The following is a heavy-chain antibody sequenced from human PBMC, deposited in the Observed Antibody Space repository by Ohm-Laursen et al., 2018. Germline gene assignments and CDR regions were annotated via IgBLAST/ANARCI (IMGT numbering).Heavy chain of an antibody. CDR1: GFTFSSYA. Sequence: SLRLSCAASGFTFSSYAMSWVRQAPGKGLEWVSAISGSGGSTYYADSVKGRFTISRDNTKNTLHLQMNSLRAEDTAVYYCAKDLRQYQLLRGDAFHIWGQGTMVTVSS. CDR2: ISGSGGST. CDR3: AKDLRQYQLLRGDAFHI. D-gene: IGHD2-2*01. J-gene: IGHJ3*02. V-gene: IGHV3-23*01.